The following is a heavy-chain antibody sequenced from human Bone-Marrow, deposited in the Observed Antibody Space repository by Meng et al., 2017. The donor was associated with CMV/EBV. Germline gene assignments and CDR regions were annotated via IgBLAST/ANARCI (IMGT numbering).Heavy chain of an antibody. Sequence: GSLRLSCTVSGGSISSSSYYWGWIRQPPGKGLEWLGSIYYSGSTYYNPALKSRVTISVDTSKNQFSLKLSSVTAADTAVYCCAGEVRFLEWLDGWGQGTLVTVSS. CDR3: AGEVRFLEWLDG. CDR1: GGSISSSSYY. CDR2: IYYSGST. J-gene: IGHJ4*02. D-gene: IGHD3-3*01. V-gene: IGHV4-39*07.